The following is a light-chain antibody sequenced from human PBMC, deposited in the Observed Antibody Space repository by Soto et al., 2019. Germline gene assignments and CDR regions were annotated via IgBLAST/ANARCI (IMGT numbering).Light chain of an antibody. CDR2: GAS. J-gene: IGKJ4*01. V-gene: IGKV3-15*01. CDR1: QSVSSN. CDR3: QQYNNWPLT. Sequence: EIVMTQSPATLSVSPGERATLSCRASQSVSSNLAWYQQKPGQAPRLLIYGASTRATGIPARFSGSGSRTDFTLTISSLQSEDFAVYYCQQYNNWPLTFGGGTKVEIK.